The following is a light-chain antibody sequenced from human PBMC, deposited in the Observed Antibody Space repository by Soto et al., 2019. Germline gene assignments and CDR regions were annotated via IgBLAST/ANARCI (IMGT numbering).Light chain of an antibody. J-gene: IGLJ2*01. CDR1: SGHSDYA. CDR3: QTWGTGIVV. V-gene: IGLV4-69*01. Sequence: QLVLTQSPSASASLGASVKLTCTLSSGHSDYAIAWHQQQPEKGHRYLMKLNSDGSHSKGDGIPDRFSGSSSGAERYLTISSLQSEDEADYYCQTWGTGIVVFGGGTKLTVL. CDR2: LNSDGSH.